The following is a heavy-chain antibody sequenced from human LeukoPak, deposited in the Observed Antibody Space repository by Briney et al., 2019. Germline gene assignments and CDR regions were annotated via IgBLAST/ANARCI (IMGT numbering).Heavy chain of an antibody. J-gene: IGHJ4*02. Sequence: ASVKVSCKASGGTFSGYAISWVRQAPGQGLEWMGGIIPIFGTANYAQKFQGRVTITADESTSTAYMELSSLRSEDTAVYYCAMGYDSSGYYSIFDYWGQGTLVTVSS. V-gene: IGHV1-69*13. D-gene: IGHD3-22*01. CDR1: GGTFSGYA. CDR3: AMGYDSSGYYSIFDY. CDR2: IIPIFGTA.